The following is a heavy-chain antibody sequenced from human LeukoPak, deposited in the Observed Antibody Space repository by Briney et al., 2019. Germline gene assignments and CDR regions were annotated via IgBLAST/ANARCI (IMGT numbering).Heavy chain of an antibody. CDR2: INPSGGSA. J-gene: IGHJ5*02. Sequence: ASVKVSCKASGYTFTRYYMHWVRQAPGQGLEWMGIINPSGGSARYAQKFQGRVTMTRDTSTSTVYMEVSSLRSDDTAVYYCARDRGIAAADSFDPWGQGTLVTVSS. V-gene: IGHV1-46*01. D-gene: IGHD6-13*01. CDR3: ARDRGIAAADSFDP. CDR1: GYTFTRYY.